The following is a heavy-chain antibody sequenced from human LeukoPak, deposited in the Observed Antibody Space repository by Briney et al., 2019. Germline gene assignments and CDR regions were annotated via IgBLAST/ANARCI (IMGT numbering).Heavy chain of an antibody. CDR1: GYTFTSYD. D-gene: IGHD3-22*01. CDR3: ATGYYYDSSAHAFDI. CDR2: MNPNSGGT. V-gene: IGHV1-2*02. Sequence: ASVKVSCKASGYTFTSYDINWVRQATGQGLEWMGWMNPNSGGTNYAQKFQGRVTMTRDTSISTAYMELSRLRSDDTAVYYCATGYYYDSSAHAFDIWGQGTMVTVSS. J-gene: IGHJ3*02.